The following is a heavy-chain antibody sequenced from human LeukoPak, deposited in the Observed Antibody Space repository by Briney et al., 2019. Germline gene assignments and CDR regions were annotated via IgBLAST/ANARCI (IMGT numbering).Heavy chain of an antibody. CDR3: AREGRGYSYDFSSGYYYYMDV. CDR2: INTNTGNP. CDR1: GYTFTSYA. J-gene: IGHJ6*03. V-gene: IGHV7-4-1*02. Sequence: GASVKVSCKASGYTFTSYAMNWVRQAPGQGLEWMGWINTNTGNPTYAQGFTGRFVFSLDTSVSTAYLQISSLKAEDTAVYYCAREGRGYSYDFSSGYYYYMDVWGKGTTVTISS. D-gene: IGHD5-18*01.